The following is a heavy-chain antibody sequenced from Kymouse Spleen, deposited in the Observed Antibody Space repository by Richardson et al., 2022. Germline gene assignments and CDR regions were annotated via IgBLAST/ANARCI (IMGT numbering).Heavy chain of an antibody. D-gene: IGHD1-1*01,IGHD1-20*01. CDR3: ARGVAHWNDKGGDAFDI. Sequence: QVQLQQWGAGLLKPSETLSLTCAVYGGSFSGYYWSWIRQPPGKGLEWIGEINHSGSTNYNPSLKSRVTISVDTSKNQFSLKLSSVTAADTAVYYCARGVAHWNDKGGDAFDIWGQGTMVTVSS. CDR2: INHSGST. V-gene: IGHV4-34*01. J-gene: IGHJ3*02. CDR1: GGSFSGYY.